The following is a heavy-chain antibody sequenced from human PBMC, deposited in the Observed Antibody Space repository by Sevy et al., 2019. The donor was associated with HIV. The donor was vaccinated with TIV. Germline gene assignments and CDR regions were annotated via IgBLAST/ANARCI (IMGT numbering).Heavy chain of an antibody. CDR1: GFTFSSYS. CDR3: ARDIATRGYYGSGRATHY. J-gene: IGHJ4*02. CDR2: ISSSSSTI. Sequence: GGSLRLSCAASGFTFSSYSMNWVRQAPGKGLEWVSYISSSSSTIYYADSVKGRFTISRDNAKNSLYLQMNSLRDEDTAVYYCARDIATRGYYGSGRATHYWGQGTLVTISS. V-gene: IGHV3-48*02. D-gene: IGHD3-10*01.